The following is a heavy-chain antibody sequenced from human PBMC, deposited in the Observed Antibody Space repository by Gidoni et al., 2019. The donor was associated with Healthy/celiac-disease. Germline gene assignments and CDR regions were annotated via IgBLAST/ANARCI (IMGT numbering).Heavy chain of an antibody. CDR2: ISYDGSNK. J-gene: IGHJ3*02. Sequence: QVQLVESGGVVVQPGRSLRLSCSASGFTFSSYAMDWVRQAPGKGLEWVAVISYDGSNKYYADSVKGRFTISRDNSKNTLYLQMNSLRAEDTAVYYCARGDDFWSGLGAFDIWGQGTMVTVSS. D-gene: IGHD3-3*01. CDR3: ARGDDFWSGLGAFDI. V-gene: IGHV3-30*04. CDR1: GFTFSSYA.